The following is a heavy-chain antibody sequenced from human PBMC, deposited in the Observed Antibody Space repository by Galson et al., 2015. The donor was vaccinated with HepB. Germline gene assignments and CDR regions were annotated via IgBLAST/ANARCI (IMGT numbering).Heavy chain of an antibody. D-gene: IGHD1-1*01. J-gene: IGHJ6*02. Sequence: CAISGDSVSSNRAAWNWIRQSPSRGLEWLGTIYYRSRWYNDYAVSVKGRISINPDTSKNQFSLHLNSVIAEDTAVYYCARDGSKNWYGDYYGMDVWGQGTTVIVSS. V-gene: IGHV6-1*01. CDR1: GDSVSSNRAA. CDR3: ARDGSKNWYGDYYGMDV. CDR2: IYYRSRWYN.